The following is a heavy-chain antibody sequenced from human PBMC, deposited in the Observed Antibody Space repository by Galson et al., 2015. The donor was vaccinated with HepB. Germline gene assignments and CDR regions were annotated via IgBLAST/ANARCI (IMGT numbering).Heavy chain of an antibody. CDR1: GFTFSSYE. D-gene: IGHD6-19*01. CDR3: AREGLGSSGTPSLFDI. CDR2: ISSSGSTI. J-gene: IGHJ3*02. V-gene: IGHV3-48*03. Sequence: SLRLSCAASGFTFSSYEMNWVRQAPGKGLEWVSYISSSGSTIYYADSVKGRFTISRDNAKNSLYLQMNSLRAEDTAVYYCAREGLGSSGTPSLFDIWGQGTMVTVSS.